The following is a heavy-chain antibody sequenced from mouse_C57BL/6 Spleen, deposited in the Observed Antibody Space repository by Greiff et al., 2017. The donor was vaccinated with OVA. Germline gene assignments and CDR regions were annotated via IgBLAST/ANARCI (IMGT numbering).Heavy chain of an antibody. J-gene: IGHJ1*03. CDR2: ILPGSGST. CDR1: GYTFTGYW. CDR3: ARYKGTTVVAHWYFDV. V-gene: IGHV1-9*01. D-gene: IGHD1-1*01. Sequence: QVQLQQSGAELMKPGASVKLSCKATGYTFTGYWIEWVKQRPGHGLEWIGEILPGSGSTNYNEKFKGKATFTADTSSNTAYMQLSSLTTEDSAIYYCARYKGTTVVAHWYFDVWGTGTTVTVSS.